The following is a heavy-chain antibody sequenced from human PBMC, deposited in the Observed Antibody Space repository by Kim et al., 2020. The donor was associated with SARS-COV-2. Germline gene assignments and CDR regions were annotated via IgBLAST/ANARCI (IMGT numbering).Heavy chain of an antibody. J-gene: IGHJ4*02. D-gene: IGHD3-10*01. V-gene: IGHV5-51*01. CDR1: GYSFTSYW. CDR3: ARQSQYYYGSGSYGFIGY. Sequence: GESLKISCKGSGYSFTSYWIGWVRQTPGKGLEWMGIIYPGDSDTRYSPSFQGQVTISADKSISTAYLQWSSLKASDTAMYYCARQSQYYYGSGSYGFIGYWGQGTLVTVSS. CDR2: IYPGDSDT.